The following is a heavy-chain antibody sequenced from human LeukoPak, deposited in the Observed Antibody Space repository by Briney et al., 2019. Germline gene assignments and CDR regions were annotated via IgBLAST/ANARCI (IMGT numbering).Heavy chain of an antibody. CDR2: ISHDGSDN. CDR1: GFTFSSYG. V-gene: IGHV3-30*18. D-gene: IGHD3-10*01. Sequence: GGSLRLSCAASGFTFSSYGMHWVRQAPGKGLEWVAVISHDGSDNHYADSVKGRFTISRDNSKNTVYLQMSSLRPEDTAVYFCVKELYFGSGSYPDYWGQGTLVRVSS. J-gene: IGHJ4*02. CDR3: VKELYFGSGSYPDY.